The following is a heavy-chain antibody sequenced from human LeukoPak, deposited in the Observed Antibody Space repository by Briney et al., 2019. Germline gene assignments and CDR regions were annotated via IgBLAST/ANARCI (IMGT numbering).Heavy chain of an antibody. J-gene: IGHJ3*02. CDR3: AREGPVPAGGFEI. CDR2: INPNTGGT. V-gene: IGHV1-2*02. Sequence: GASVKVSCKASGYTFTGYYLHWVRQAPGQGLEWMGWINPNTGGTNYAQNFQGRVAMTRDTSIRTAYIELSRLRSDDTAVYYCAREGPVPAGGFEIWGQGTMVTVSS. CDR1: GYTFTGYY. D-gene: IGHD1-14*01.